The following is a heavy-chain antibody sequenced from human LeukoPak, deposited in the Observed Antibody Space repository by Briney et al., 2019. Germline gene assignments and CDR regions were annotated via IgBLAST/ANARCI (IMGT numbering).Heavy chain of an antibody. V-gene: IGHV3-30*02. CDR1: GFTFSSYG. D-gene: IGHD5-12*01. Sequence: GGSLRLSCAASGFTFSSYGMHWVRQAPGKGLEWVAFIRYDGSNKYYADSVKGRFTISRDNPKNTLYLQMNSLRAEDTAVYYCARTSGYDPTNFDYWGQGTLVTVSS. CDR3: ARTSGYDPTNFDY. CDR2: IRYDGSNK. J-gene: IGHJ4*02.